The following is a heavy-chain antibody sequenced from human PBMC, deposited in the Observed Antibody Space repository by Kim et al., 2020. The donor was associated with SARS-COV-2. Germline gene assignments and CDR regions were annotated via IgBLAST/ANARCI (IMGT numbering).Heavy chain of an antibody. CDR1: GFTFSSYA. Sequence: GGSLRLSCAASGFTFSSYAMSWVRQAPGKGLEWVSGINTAGSGTNYADSVKGRFTISRDNAKNTLYLQLNNLRVEDTAVYYCARLVGPTKGPPEYCGQGT. CDR3: ARLVGPTKGPPEY. J-gene: IGHJ4*02. D-gene: IGHD1-26*01. V-gene: IGHV3-74*01. CDR2: INTAGSGT.